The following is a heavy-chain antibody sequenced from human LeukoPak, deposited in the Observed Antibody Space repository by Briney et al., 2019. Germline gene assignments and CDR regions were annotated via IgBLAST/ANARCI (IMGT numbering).Heavy chain of an antibody. J-gene: IGHJ4*02. D-gene: IGHD3-10*01. V-gene: IGHV4-39*01. CDR1: GGSISSSSYY. Sequence: SETLSLTCTVSGGSISSSSYYWGWIRQPPGKGLEWIGSIYYSGSTYYNPSLKSRVTISVDTSKNQFSLKLSSVTAADTAVYYCARHARSYYGSGSYSDYWGQGTLVTVSS. CDR2: IYYSGST. CDR3: ARHARSYYGSGSYSDY.